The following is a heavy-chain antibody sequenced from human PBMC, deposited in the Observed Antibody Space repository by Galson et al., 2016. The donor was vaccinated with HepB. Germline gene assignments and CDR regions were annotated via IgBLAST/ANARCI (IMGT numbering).Heavy chain of an antibody. J-gene: IGHJ4*02. CDR2: VKYDGSEK. CDR3: VRDGSGGWHVDN. D-gene: IGHD1-26*01. Sequence: SLRLSCAASGFTFSGSYMNWVRQAPGKGLEWVANVKYDGSEKYYVDSVKGRFTISRDNAKNSMSLQMNSLSAEDTAVYYCVRDGSGGWHVDNWGQGTLITVAS. V-gene: IGHV3-7*01. CDR1: GFTFSGSY.